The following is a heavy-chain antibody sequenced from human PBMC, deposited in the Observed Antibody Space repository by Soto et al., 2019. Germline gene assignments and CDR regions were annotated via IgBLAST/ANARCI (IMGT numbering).Heavy chain of an antibody. D-gene: IGHD3-22*01. CDR3: AKERTLIVVVITMNY. V-gene: IGHV3-23*01. J-gene: IGHJ4*02. CDR1: GFTFSSYA. Sequence: GGSLRLSCAASGFTFSSYAMSWVRQAPGKGLEWVSAISGSGGSTYYADSVKGRFTISRDNSKNTLYLQMNSLRAEDTAVYSCAKERTLIVVVITMNYWGQGNLVTVSS. CDR2: ISGSGGST.